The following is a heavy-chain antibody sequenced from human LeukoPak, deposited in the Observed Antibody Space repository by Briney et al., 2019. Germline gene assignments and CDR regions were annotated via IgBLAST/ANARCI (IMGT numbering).Heavy chain of an antibody. J-gene: IGHJ5*02. CDR2: INHSGST. Sequence: KASETLSLTCAVYGGSFSGYYWSWIRQPPGKGLEWIGEINHSGSTNYNASLESRVTISVDTSKNQFSLRLSSVTAADTAVYYCAPRGDIEHSYGYGKWFDPWGQGTRVTVSS. D-gene: IGHD5-18*01. V-gene: IGHV4-34*01. CDR1: GGSFSGYY. CDR3: APRGDIEHSYGYGKWFDP.